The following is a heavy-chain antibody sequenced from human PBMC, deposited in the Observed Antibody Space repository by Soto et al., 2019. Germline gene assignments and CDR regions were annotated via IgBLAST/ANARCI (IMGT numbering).Heavy chain of an antibody. D-gene: IGHD6-25*01. Sequence: QVQLVESGGGVVQPGGSLRLSCTASGFTFSNFGMHWVRQAPGKGLEWVAAVRYNGNDKYYADSVKGRFTISKDNSKSTPYLQMNSLRVEDTAVYYCAKWRGSASSGYYIDYWGQGTLVTVSS. V-gene: IGHV3-30*02. J-gene: IGHJ4*02. CDR2: VRYNGNDK. CDR1: GFTFSNFG. CDR3: AKWRGSASSGYYIDY.